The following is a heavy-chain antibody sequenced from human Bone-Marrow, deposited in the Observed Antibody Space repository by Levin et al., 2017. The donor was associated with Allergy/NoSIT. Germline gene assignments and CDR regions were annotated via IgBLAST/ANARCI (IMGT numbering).Heavy chain of an antibody. J-gene: IGHJ4*02. Sequence: GGSLRLSCAASGFTFSSYAMSWVRQAPGKGLEWVSAISGSGGSTYYADSVKGRFTISRDNSKNTLYLQMNSLRAEDTAVYYCAKEVNYDILTGALYDYWGQGTLVTVSS. D-gene: IGHD3-9*01. CDR2: ISGSGGST. CDR1: GFTFSSYA. CDR3: AKEVNYDILTGALYDY. V-gene: IGHV3-23*01.